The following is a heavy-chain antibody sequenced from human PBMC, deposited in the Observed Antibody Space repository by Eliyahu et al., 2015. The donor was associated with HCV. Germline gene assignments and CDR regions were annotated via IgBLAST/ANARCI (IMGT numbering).Heavy chain of an antibody. CDR3: ATEGGDYYGSGSTGGY. Sequence: SSYAMSWVRQAPGKGLEWVSAISGSGGSTYYADSVKGRFTISRDNSKNTLYLQMNSLRAEDTAVYYCATEGGDYYGSGSTGGYWGQGTLVTVSS. D-gene: IGHD3-10*01. CDR1: SSYA. CDR2: ISGSGGST. J-gene: IGHJ4*02. V-gene: IGHV3-23*01.